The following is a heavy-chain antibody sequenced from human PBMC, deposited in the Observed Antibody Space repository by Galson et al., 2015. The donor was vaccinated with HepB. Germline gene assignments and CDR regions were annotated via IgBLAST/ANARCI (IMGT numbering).Heavy chain of an antibody. D-gene: IGHD3-16*01. Sequence: LRLSCAASGFTFSSYGMHWVRQAPGKGLEWIGEINHGGSTNYNPSLKSRVSISVDTSKNQFSLKVSSVTAADTAVYYCARSRPYVLHDYYAMDVWGQGTAVTFSS. J-gene: IGHJ6*02. V-gene: IGHV4-34*01. CDR2: INHGGST. CDR3: ARSRPYVLHDYYAMDV. CDR1: GFTFSSYG.